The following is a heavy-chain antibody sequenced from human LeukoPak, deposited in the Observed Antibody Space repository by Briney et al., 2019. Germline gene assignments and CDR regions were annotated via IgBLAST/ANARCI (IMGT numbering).Heavy chain of an antibody. J-gene: IGHJ4*02. CDR3: ARDYIAGTGSLDY. D-gene: IGHD6-13*01. Sequence: ASVNVSCTASGYTFTSYYMHWVRQAPGQGLEWVGIIKPSGGSKSYAHKFQGRVTMTRDTSTSTVYMEVSSLRPEDTAVYYCARDYIAGTGSLDYWGQGTLVTVSS. CDR1: GYTFTSYY. V-gene: IGHV1-46*01. CDR2: IKPSGGSK.